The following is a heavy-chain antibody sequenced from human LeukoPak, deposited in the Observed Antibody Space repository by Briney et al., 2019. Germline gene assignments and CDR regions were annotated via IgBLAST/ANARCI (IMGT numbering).Heavy chain of an antibody. D-gene: IGHD2-8*01. Sequence: SETLSLTCTVSGGSISSFYWTWIRQPPGKGLEWIGYLYYSGSTNYNPSFKSRVTISIDTSKNQFSLKLSSVTAADTAVYYCARVVSNGDRAAFDIWGQGTMVTVSS. V-gene: IGHV4-59*01. J-gene: IGHJ3*02. CDR3: ARVVSNGDRAAFDI. CDR1: GGSISSFY. CDR2: LYYSGST.